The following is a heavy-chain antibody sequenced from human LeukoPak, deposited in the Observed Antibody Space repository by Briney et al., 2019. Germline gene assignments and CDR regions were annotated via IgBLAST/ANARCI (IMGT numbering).Heavy chain of an antibody. V-gene: IGHV3-30*02. CDR3: AKARYCSSANCRGGIEAFDF. Sequence: SGGSLRLSCAASGFMFSTHAMHWVRQAPGKGLEWVALIQYGGSNKYFADSVKGRFTISRDNSKNTLYLLMNSLRAEDTAMYYCAKARYCSSANCRGGIEAFDFWGQGTMVTVSS. D-gene: IGHD2-2*01. CDR1: GFMFSTHA. CDR2: IQYGGSNK. J-gene: IGHJ3*01.